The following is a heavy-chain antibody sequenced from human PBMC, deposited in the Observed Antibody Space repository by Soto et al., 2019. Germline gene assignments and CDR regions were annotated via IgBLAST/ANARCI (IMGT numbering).Heavy chain of an antibody. CDR1: GYTFTSYG. CDR2: ISAYNGNT. CDR3: ASVHSREYQLLW. J-gene: IGHJ4*02. Sequence: ASVKVSCKASGYTFTSYGISWVRQAPGQGLEWMGWISAYNGNTNYAQKLQGRVTMTTDTSTSTAYMELRSLRSDDTAVYYCASVHSREYQLLWWGQGTLVTAPQ. V-gene: IGHV1-18*01. D-gene: IGHD2-2*01.